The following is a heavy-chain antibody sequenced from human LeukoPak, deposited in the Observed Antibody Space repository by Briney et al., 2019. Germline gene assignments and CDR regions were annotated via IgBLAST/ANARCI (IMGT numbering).Heavy chain of an antibody. CDR3: ARGRYSYGSYYYYYMDV. J-gene: IGHJ6*03. V-gene: IGHV1-8*03. CDR2: MNPNSGNT. CDR1: GYTFTSYD. Sequence: ASVKVSCKASGYTFTSYDINWVRQATGQGLEWMGWMNPNSGNTGYAQKFQGRVTITRNTSISTAYMELSSLRSEDTAVYYSARGRYSYGSYYYYYMDVWGKGTTVTVSS. D-gene: IGHD5-18*01.